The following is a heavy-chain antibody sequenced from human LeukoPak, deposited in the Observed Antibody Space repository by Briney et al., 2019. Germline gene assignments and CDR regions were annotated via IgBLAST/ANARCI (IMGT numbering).Heavy chain of an antibody. CDR3: AKDGPMYSSGWYVDS. V-gene: IGHV3-30*02. D-gene: IGHD6-19*01. CDR2: MRYDGSDK. CDR1: GFTFSSFG. J-gene: IGHJ4*02. Sequence: GGSLRLSCAAAGFTFSSFGMYWVRQATGKGLEWVSFMRYDGSDKYYTDSVKGRFTISRDNSKNTLYLQMNSLRGEDTAVYYCAKDGPMYSSGWYVDSWGQGTLVTVSS.